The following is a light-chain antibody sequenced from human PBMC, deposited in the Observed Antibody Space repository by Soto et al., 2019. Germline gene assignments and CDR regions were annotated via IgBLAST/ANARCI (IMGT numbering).Light chain of an antibody. CDR3: SSYAGSNNWV. V-gene: IGLV2-8*01. CDR2: EVS. CDR1: SSDVGDYNY. Sequence: QSALTQPPSASGSPGQSVTISCTGTSSDVGDYNYVSWYQQHPGKAPKLMIYEVSKRPSGVPDRFSGSKSGNTASRTVSGLQAEDAADYYCSSYAGSNNWVFGGGTKLTVL. J-gene: IGLJ3*02.